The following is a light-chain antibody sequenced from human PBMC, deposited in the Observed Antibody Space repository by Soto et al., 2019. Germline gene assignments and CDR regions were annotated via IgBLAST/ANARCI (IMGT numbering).Light chain of an antibody. CDR1: QSVSSSY. V-gene: IGKV3-20*01. Sequence: EIVLTQSPGTLSLSPGERATLSCRDSQSVSSSYLAWYQQKPVQAPRLLIYGASSRATGIPDRFSGSGSGTDFTLTISRLEPEDFAVYYCQQYGSSPSTFGQGTKVDIK. J-gene: IGKJ1*01. CDR2: GAS. CDR3: QQYGSSPST.